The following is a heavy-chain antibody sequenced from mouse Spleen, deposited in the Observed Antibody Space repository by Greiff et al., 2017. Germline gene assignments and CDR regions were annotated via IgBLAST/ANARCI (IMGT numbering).Heavy chain of an antibody. CDR3: ATPFYYGNPYAMDY. J-gene: IGHJ4*01. CDR1: GFSLTSYG. D-gene: IGHD2-1*01. Sequence: QVHVKQSGPGLVQPSQSLSITCTVSGFSLTSYGVHWVRQSPGKGLEWLGVIWRGGSTDYNAAFMSRLSITKDNSKSQVFFKMNSLQADDTAIYYCATPFYYGNPYAMDYWGQGTSVTVSS. V-gene: IGHV2-5*01. CDR2: IWRGGST.